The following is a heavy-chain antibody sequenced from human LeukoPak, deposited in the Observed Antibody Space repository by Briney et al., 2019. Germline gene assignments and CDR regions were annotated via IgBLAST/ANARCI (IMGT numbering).Heavy chain of an antibody. J-gene: IGHJ4*02. Sequence: GGSLRLSCTASGFNFNIFAMSWIRQAPGKGLEWVAGVSRSGDYTYYVDSVKGRFTISRDSSKKILYLQMNSLRADDTALYYCAKAVYADYWGQGALVSVSS. D-gene: IGHD5/OR15-5a*01. CDR2: VSRSGDYT. CDR1: GFNFNIFA. CDR3: AKAVYADY. V-gene: IGHV3-23*01.